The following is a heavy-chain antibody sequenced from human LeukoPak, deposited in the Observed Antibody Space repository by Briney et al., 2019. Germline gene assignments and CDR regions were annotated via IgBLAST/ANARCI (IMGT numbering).Heavy chain of an antibody. D-gene: IGHD1-7*01. CDR3: ARGAGTTLGWFDP. Sequence: ASVKVSCKASGYTFTSYYMHWVRQAPGQGLEWMGIINPSGGSTGYAQKFQGRVTMTRDMSTSTVYMELSSLRSEDTAVYYCARGAGTTLGWFDPWGQGTLVTVSS. J-gene: IGHJ5*02. CDR2: INPSGGST. V-gene: IGHV1-46*01. CDR1: GYTFTSYY.